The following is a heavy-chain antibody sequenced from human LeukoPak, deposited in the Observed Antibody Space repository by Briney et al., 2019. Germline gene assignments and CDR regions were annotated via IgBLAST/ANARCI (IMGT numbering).Heavy chain of an antibody. J-gene: IGHJ3*02. CDR3: AREVGFGGSYFI. D-gene: IGHD1-26*01. CDR1: GFTFSDYY. CDR2: ISSSGRTV. Sequence: GGSLRLSCAASGFTFSDYYMSWIRQAPGKGLVWVSYISSSGRTVYYADSVKGRFTISRDNAKNSLYLQMNSLRAEDTAVYYCAREVGFGGSYFIWGQGTMVTVSS. V-gene: IGHV3-11*01.